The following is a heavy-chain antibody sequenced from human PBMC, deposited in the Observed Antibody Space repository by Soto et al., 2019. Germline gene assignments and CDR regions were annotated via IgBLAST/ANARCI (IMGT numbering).Heavy chain of an antibody. D-gene: IGHD3-3*01. CDR2: IYHSGST. Sequence: SETLSLTCAVSGGSISSSNWWSWVRQPPGKGLEWIGEIYHSGSTNYNPSLKSRVTISVDKSKNQFSLKLSSVTAADTAVYYCAGGSAYYDFWSGYPYYFDYWGQGTLVTVSS. J-gene: IGHJ4*02. V-gene: IGHV4-4*02. CDR1: GGSISSSNW. CDR3: AGGSAYYDFWSGYPYYFDY.